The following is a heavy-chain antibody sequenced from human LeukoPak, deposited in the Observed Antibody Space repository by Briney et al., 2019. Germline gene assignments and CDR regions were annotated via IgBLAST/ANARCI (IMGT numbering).Heavy chain of an antibody. CDR3: AKPFPGSGYYDGVQYYFDY. CDR2: IRYDGSNK. D-gene: IGHD3-22*01. CDR1: GFTFSSYG. Sequence: GGSLRLSCAASGFTFSSYGMHWVRQAPGKGLEWVAFIRYDGSNKYYADSVKGRFTISRDNSKNTLYLQMNSLRAEDTAVYYCAKPFPGSGYYDGVQYYFDYWGQGTLVTVSS. V-gene: IGHV3-30*02. J-gene: IGHJ4*02.